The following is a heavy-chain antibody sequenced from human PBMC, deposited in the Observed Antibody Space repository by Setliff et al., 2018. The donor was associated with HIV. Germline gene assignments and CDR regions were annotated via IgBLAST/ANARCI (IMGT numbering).Heavy chain of an antibody. CDR3: VGHYYDPLTGYYVWFFDV. V-gene: IGHV3-15*05. Sequence: GSLRLSCETSGFIFTNAWMSWVRQSPRKGLEWLARIKSKSDGGTTSYAAPVKDRFTISRDDSRNTLYLQMNSMKSDDTATYYCVGHYYDPLTGYYVWFFDVWGRGTLVTSPQ. J-gene: IGHJ2*01. CDR2: IKSKSDGGTT. D-gene: IGHD3-9*01. CDR1: GFIFTNAW.